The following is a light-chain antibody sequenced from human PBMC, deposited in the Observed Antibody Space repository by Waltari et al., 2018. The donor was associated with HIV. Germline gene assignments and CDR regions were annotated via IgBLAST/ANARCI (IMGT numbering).Light chain of an antibody. CDR1: QNVNTN. J-gene: IGKJ2*01. CDR2: AAS. Sequence: VVMTQSPATLSVSQGETATLSCRASQNVNTNVAWYRQTPGQPPRLLMYAASTGATGVPGRFSGSGSGTEFTLTISGLQSEDCALYFCQQYNNWPYTFGQGTKLDI. V-gene: IGKV3-15*01. CDR3: QQYNNWPYT.